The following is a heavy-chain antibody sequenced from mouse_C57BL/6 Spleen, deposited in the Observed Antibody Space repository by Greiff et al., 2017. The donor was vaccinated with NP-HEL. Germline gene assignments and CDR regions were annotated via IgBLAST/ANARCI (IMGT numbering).Heavy chain of an antibody. Sequence: VQGVESGPGLVQPSQSLSITCTVSGFSLTSYGVHWVRQSPGKGLEWLGVIWSGGSTDYNAAFISRLSISKDNSKSQVFFKMNCLQADDTAIYYCARPYYSNYGFAYWGQGTLVTVSA. D-gene: IGHD2-5*01. V-gene: IGHV2-2*01. CDR3: ARPYYSNYGFAY. CDR2: IWSGGST. CDR1: GFSLTSYG. J-gene: IGHJ3*01.